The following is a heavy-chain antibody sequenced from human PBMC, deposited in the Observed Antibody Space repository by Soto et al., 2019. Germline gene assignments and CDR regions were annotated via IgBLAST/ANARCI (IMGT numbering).Heavy chain of an antibody. D-gene: IGHD2-2*01. CDR1: GGSISSYY. J-gene: IGHJ3*02. CDR3: ARERDLYCSSTSCRIDAFDI. V-gene: IGHV4-59*01. Sequence: SETLSLTCTVSGGSISSYYWSWIRQPPGKGLEWIGYIYYSGSTNYNPSLKSRVTISVDTSKNQFSLKLSSVTAADTAVYYCARERDLYCSSTSCRIDAFDIWGQGTMVTVSS. CDR2: IYYSGST.